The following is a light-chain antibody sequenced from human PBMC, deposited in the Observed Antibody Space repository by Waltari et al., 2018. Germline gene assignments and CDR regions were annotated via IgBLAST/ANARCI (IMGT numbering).Light chain of an antibody. J-gene: IGKJ3*01. V-gene: IGKV1-39*01. CDR3: QQSHSPPFT. CDR2: AAS. CDR1: QSINTF. Sequence: DIQMTQSPSSLSASVGDRVTITCRASQSINTFLNWYQQRPGKAPELLIYAASSLQSGVPSGFSGSGSGTDFTLTISSLQPEDFATYYCQQSHSPPFTFGPGTKVDIK.